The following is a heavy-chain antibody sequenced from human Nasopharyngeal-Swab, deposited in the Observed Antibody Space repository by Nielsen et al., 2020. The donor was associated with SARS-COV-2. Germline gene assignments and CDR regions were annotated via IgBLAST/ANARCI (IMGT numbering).Heavy chain of an antibody. J-gene: IGHJ6*02. CDR2: IYTSGST. CDR3: ARGADYYDFWSGYPSGMDV. CDR1: GGSISSYY. V-gene: IGHV4-4*07. D-gene: IGHD3-3*01. Sequence: GSLRLSCTVSGGSISSYYWSWIRQPAGKGLEWIGRIYTSGSTNYNPSLKSRVTMSVATSKNQFSLKLSSVTAADTAVYYCARGADYYDFWSGYPSGMDVWGQGTTVTVSS.